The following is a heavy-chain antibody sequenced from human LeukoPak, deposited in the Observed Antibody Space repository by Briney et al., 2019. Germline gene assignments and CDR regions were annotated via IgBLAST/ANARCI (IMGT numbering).Heavy chain of an antibody. CDR2: IGPDDAP. CDR1: GFSLSGNA. CDR3: AKGNLQLGQDACDI. D-gene: IGHD5-18*01. J-gene: IGHJ3*02. Sequence: GGSLRLSCAASGFSLSGNAVSWVRQAPGKRPEWVAGIGPDDAPFYPASVRGRFTISRDTSQNTMYLQMNSLRAEDTALYYCAKGNLQLGQDACDIWGQGTMVTVSS. V-gene: IGHV3-23*01.